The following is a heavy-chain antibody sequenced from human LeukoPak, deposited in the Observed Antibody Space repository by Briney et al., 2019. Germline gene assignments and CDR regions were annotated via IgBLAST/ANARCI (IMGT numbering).Heavy chain of an antibody. Sequence: ASVKVSCKASGYTFTSYYMHWVRQAPGQGLEWMGWMNPNSGNTGYAQKFQGRVTMTRNTSISTAYMELSSLRSEDTAVYYCARGSRPAKPRKTPLYYFDYWGQGTLVTVSS. J-gene: IGHJ4*02. CDR1: GYTFTSYY. CDR2: MNPNSGNT. CDR3: ARGSRPAKPRKTPLYYFDY. V-gene: IGHV1-8*02.